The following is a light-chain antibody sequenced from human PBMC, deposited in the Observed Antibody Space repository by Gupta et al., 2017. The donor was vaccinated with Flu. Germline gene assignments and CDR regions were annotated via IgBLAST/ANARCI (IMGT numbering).Light chain of an antibody. Sequence: QSALTQPRSVSGSPGQSVTISCTGTSSDVGGYNYVSWYQQHPGTAPKLMMYDVSKRPSGVPDRFSGSKSGNTATMTISGLQAEDESDYYCYTYAGRYDVFGTGTKLTVL. CDR3: YTYAGRYDV. CDR2: DVS. J-gene: IGLJ1*01. CDR1: SSDVGGYNY. V-gene: IGLV2-11*01.